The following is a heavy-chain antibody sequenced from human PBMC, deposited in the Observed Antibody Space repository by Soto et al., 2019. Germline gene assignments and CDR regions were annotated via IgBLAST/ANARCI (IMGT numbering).Heavy chain of an antibody. J-gene: IGHJ4*02. Sequence: QVQLQQWGAGLVKPSETLSLSCAVYGQSFSGHSWAWIRQPPGKGLEWIGEINESGSTYYNPSLKSRVTISTDTYKNQFSLKLSAVSAADTAAYCCARGSGIVALPGELEDVNYDYWGQGTLVNVSS. CDR2: INESGST. D-gene: IGHD1-1*01. V-gene: IGHV4-34*01. CDR1: GQSFSGHS. CDR3: ARGSGIVALPGELEDVNYDY.